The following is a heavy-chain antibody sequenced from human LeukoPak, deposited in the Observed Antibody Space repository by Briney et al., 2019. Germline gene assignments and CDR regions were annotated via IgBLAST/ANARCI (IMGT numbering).Heavy chain of an antibody. Sequence: GGSLRLSCAASGFTFSSYGMHWVRQAPGKGLEWVAVISYDGSNKYYADSVKGRFTISRDNSKNTLYLQMNSLRAEDTAVYYCAMGIIGYSDAFDIWGQGIMVTVSS. CDR3: AMGIIGYSDAFDI. D-gene: IGHD1-20*01. CDR2: ISYDGSNK. CDR1: GFTFSSYG. V-gene: IGHV3-30*03. J-gene: IGHJ3*02.